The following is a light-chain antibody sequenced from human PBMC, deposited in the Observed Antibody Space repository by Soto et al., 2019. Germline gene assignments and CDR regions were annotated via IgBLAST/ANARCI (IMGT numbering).Light chain of an antibody. CDR1: PSVTNY. CDR2: GDF. Sequence: VLTQSPATLSLSPGDSATLSWRASPSVTNYLAWYQQKTGQAPRILIYGDFNRATGTPDRLSGSGSGTDFTLTINRLEPEDFALYYCQKYGSSPPTCGQGTKVDIK. J-gene: IGKJ1*01. CDR3: QKYGSSPPT. V-gene: IGKV3-20*01.